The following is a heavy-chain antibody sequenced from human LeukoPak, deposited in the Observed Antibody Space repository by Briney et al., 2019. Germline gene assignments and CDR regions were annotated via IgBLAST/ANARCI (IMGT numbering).Heavy chain of an antibody. J-gene: IGHJ6*02. V-gene: IGHV3-66*01. Sequence: GGSLRLSCAASGFTVSSNYMSWVRQAPGKGLEWVSVIYSGGSTYYADSVKGRFTISRDNSKNTLYLQMNSLRAEDTAVYYCARAKQYDFWSGYYRDPLYYYGMDVWGQGTTVTVSS. CDR1: GFTVSSNY. D-gene: IGHD3-3*01. CDR3: ARAKQYDFWSGYYRDPLYYYGMDV. CDR2: IYSGGST.